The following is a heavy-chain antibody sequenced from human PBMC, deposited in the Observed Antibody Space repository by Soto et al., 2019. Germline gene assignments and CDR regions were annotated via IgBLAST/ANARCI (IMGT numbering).Heavy chain of an antibody. CDR1: GFTSSING. V-gene: IGHV3-30*18. CDR3: AKDRSFYDFWRGFDY. D-gene: IGHD3-3*01. CDR2: ISYDGSNE. Sequence: GGSLRLSCAASGFTSSINGMTWVRQAPGKGLEWVALISYDGSNEYYADSVKGRFTISRDNSRNTLYLQMNSLGNEDTAVYYCAKDRSFYDFWRGFDYWGQGTQVTVSS. J-gene: IGHJ4*02.